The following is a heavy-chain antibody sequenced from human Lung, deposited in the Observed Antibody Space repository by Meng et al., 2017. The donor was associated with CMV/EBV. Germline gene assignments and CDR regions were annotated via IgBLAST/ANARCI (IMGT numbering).Heavy chain of an antibody. CDR3: ARESVYFDR. J-gene: IGHJ4*02. V-gene: IGHV3-53*01. CDR2: IYGDGKT. Sequence: GGSXRPSCAAFGFSVSENFVSWVRQAPGKGLSWVSVIYGDGKTYYSDSVVGRFTISRDNSRNTVFLQMNNLGAEDTANYFCARESVYFDRWGQGTLVTVSS. CDR1: GFSVSENF. D-gene: IGHD5/OR15-5a*01.